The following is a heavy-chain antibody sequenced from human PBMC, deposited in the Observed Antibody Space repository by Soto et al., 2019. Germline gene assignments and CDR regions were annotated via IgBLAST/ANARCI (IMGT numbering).Heavy chain of an antibody. V-gene: IGHV3-23*01. D-gene: IGHD6-19*01. CDR2: ISGSGDST. J-gene: IGHJ4*02. CDR1: GFTFSTYA. CDR3: AKERSSGWSFDY. Sequence: PGGSLRLSCAASGFTFSTYAMNWVRQAPGKGLEWVSGISGSGDSTYYAASVKGRFTVSRDNSKNTLYLQMNSLRAEDTAVFYCAKERSSGWSFDYWGQGTLVTVSS.